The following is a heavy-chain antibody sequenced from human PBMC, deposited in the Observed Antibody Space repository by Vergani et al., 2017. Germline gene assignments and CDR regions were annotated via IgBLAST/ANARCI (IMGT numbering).Heavy chain of an antibody. D-gene: IGHD3-10*01. CDR1: GFTFSSYS. V-gene: IGHV3-23*04. Sequence: EVQLVESGGGLVKPGGSLRLSCAASGFTFSSYSMNWVRQAPGKGLEWVSAISGSGGSTYYADSVKGRFTISRDNSKNTLYLQMNSLRAEDTAVYYCAKEGWFGELYFDYWGQGTLVTVSS. J-gene: IGHJ4*02. CDR3: AKEGWFGELYFDY. CDR2: ISGSGGST.